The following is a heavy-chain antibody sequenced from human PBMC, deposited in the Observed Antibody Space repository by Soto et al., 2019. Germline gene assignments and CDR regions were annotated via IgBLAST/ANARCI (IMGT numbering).Heavy chain of an antibody. Sequence: GESLKISCKGSGYSFTSYWIGWVRQMPGKGLEWMGIIYPGDSDTRYSPSFQGQVTISADKTISTAYLQWSSLKASDTAMYYCTRRIYTTYSYDSSGPSGDAFDIWGQGTMVTVSS. CDR3: TRRIYTTYSYDSSGPSGDAFDI. CDR2: IYPGDSDT. D-gene: IGHD3-22*01. J-gene: IGHJ3*02. CDR1: GYSFTSYW. V-gene: IGHV5-51*01.